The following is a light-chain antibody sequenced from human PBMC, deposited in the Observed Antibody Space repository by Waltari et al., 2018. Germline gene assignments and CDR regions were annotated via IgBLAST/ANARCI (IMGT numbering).Light chain of an antibody. V-gene: IGKV1D-13*01. J-gene: IGKJ1*01. CDR2: DTS. CDR1: QATNIA. Sequence: AIQLTQSPSFLSASVGYRVTITCRTIQATNIALAWYQQQAGKPPKLLIYDTSTLESGVPSRFSGGGTGAELTLTISSLQPEDVGTYYCQQFNEYPWTFGQGTKVEIK. CDR3: QQFNEYPWT.